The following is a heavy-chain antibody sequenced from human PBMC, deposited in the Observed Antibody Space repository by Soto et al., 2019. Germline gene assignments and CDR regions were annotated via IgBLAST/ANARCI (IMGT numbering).Heavy chain of an antibody. CDR2: IYYRGNT. Sequence: PSETLSLTCTVSGGSVSSGSYYWSWIRQPPGRGLEWIGYIYYRGNTNYNPSLKSRVTISVDTSKNQFSLKLSSVTAADTAVYYCASYQQSYAFDIWGQGTMVTVSS. CDR3: ASYQQSYAFDI. CDR1: GGSVSSGSYY. D-gene: IGHD2-2*01. J-gene: IGHJ3*02. V-gene: IGHV4-61*01.